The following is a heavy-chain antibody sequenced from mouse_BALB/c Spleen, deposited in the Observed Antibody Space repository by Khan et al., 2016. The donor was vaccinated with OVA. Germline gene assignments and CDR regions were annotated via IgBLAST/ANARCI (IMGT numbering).Heavy chain of an antibody. V-gene: IGHV9-3-1*01. CDR3: ARDYGYAY. Sequence: QIQLVQSGPELKKPGETVKISCKASGYTFTNYGMNWVKQAPGKGLKWMGWINTYTGEPTYADDFKGRVAFSLDTSASTAYLQINNLKNEDTATYFCARDYGYAYWGQGTLVTVSA. D-gene: IGHD1-2*01. CDR2: INTYTGEP. CDR1: GYTFTNYG. J-gene: IGHJ3*01.